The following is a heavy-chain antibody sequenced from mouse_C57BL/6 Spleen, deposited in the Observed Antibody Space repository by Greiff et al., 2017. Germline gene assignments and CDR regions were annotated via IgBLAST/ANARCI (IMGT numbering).Heavy chain of an antibody. CDR2: IRNKANGYTT. CDR1: GFTFTDYY. V-gene: IGHV7-3*01. CDR3: ARYGLAFDY. D-gene: IGHD4-1*01. Sequence: EVMLVESGGGLVQPGGSLSLSCAASGFTFTDYYMSWVRQPPGKALEWLGFIRNKANGYTTEYSASVKGRFTISRDNSQSILYLQMNALRAEDSATYYCARYGLAFDYWGQGTTLTVSS. J-gene: IGHJ2*01.